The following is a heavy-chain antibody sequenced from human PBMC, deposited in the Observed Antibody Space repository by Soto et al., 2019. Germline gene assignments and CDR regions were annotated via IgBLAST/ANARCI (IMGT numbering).Heavy chain of an antibody. CDR3: ARMAKRITMVRGVIYFFDY. CDR1: GFSLSTSGVG. V-gene: IGHV2-5*02. D-gene: IGHD3-10*01. J-gene: IGHJ4*02. Sequence: GSGPTLVNPTQTLTLTCTFSGFSLSTSGVGVGWIRQPPGKALEWLALIYWDDDKRYSPSLKSRLTITKDTSKNQVVLTMTNMDPVDTGTYFCARMAKRITMVRGVIYFFDYWGQGSLVTVSS. CDR2: IYWDDDK.